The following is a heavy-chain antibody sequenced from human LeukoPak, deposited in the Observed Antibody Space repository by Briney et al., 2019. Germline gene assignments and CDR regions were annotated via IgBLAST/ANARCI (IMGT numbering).Heavy chain of an antibody. CDR3: ARVAWPILTGYYGALPYYFDY. J-gene: IGHJ4*02. D-gene: IGHD3-9*01. CDR2: IYHSGST. CDR1: GYSISSGYY. V-gene: IGHV4-38-2*02. Sequence: PSETLSLTCTVSGYSISSGYYWGWIRQPPGKGLEWIGSIYHSGSTYYNPSLKSRITISVDTSKNQFSLKLSSVTAADTAVYYCARVAWPILTGYYGALPYYFDYWGQGTLVTVSS.